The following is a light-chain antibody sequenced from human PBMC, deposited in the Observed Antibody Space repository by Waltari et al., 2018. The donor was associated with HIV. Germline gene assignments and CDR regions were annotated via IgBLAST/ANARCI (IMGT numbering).Light chain of an antibody. V-gene: IGKV4-1*01. CDR1: QSVLYSSNNKNY. J-gene: IGKJ2*01. CDR2: WAS. CDR3: QQYYLTPYS. Sequence: DIVMTQSPDSLAVSLGARATITCTSSQSVLYSSNNKNYLAWYQKKPGQPPKLLIYWASTRESGVPDRFSGSGSGTDFTLTISSLQAEDVAVYYCQQYYLTPYSFGQGTRLEI.